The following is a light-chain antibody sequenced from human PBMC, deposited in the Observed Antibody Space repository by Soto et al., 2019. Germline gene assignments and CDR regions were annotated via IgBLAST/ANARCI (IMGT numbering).Light chain of an antibody. CDR2: GAS. Sequence: EIVLTQSPGTLSLSPGERATLSCRASQSVSSTYLAWYQQKPGQAPRLLIYGASSRAADIPDRFSGSGSRTDFTLTISRLEPEDFAVYYCQQYGSSSWTFGQGTKVEIK. CDR3: QQYGSSSWT. J-gene: IGKJ1*01. CDR1: QSVSSTY. V-gene: IGKV3-20*01.